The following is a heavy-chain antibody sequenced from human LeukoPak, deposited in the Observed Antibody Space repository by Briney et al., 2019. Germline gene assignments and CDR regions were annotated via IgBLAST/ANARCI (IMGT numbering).Heavy chain of an antibody. J-gene: IGHJ4*02. CDR1: GGSVTDYY. D-gene: IGHD7-27*01. Sequence: SETLSLTCTVSGGSVTDYYWSWIRQSPGKGLEWIGYIYYTGTSYNPSLKSRVTISADTSKNQFSLTLISVTAADTAVYYCASRKLGNDYWGQGTLVTVSS. V-gene: IGHV4-59*02. CDR2: IYYTGT. CDR3: ASRKLGNDY.